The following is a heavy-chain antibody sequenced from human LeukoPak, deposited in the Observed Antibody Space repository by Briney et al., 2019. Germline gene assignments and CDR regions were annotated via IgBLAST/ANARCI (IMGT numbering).Heavy chain of an antibody. CDR1: GFTFSSYE. J-gene: IGHJ4*02. CDR3: AREALTETTFGPYDY. V-gene: IGHV3-48*03. Sequence: GGSLRLSCAASGFTFSSYEMNWVRQAPGKGLEWVSYISSSGSTKYYADSLMGRFTLSRDNAKKSLYLQMNSLRAEDTAVYYCAREALTETTFGPYDYCGQGTLVTVSS. D-gene: IGHD4-17*01. CDR2: ISSSGSTK.